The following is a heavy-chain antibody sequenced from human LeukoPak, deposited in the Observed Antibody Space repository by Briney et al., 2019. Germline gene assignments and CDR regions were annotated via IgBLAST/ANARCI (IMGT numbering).Heavy chain of an antibody. J-gene: IGHJ3*02. CDR3: AKDRYTAMAIDAFDI. Sequence: GGSLGLSCAASGFTFSSYAMSWVRQAPGKGLEWVSAISGSGGSTYYADSVKGRFTISRDNSKNTLYLQMSSLRAEDTAVYYCAKDRYTAMAIDAFDIWGQGTMVTVSS. CDR1: GFTFSSYA. V-gene: IGHV3-23*01. CDR2: ISGSGGST. D-gene: IGHD5-18*01.